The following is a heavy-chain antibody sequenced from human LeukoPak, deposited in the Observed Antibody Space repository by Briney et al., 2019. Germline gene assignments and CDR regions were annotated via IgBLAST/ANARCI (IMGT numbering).Heavy chain of an antibody. CDR3: ARETARVTMVRESLVYWFDP. V-gene: IGHV1-69*05. CDR1: GGTFSSYA. J-gene: IGHJ5*02. D-gene: IGHD3-10*01. CDR2: IIPIFGTA. Sequence: SVKVSCKAAGGTFSSYAISWVRQAPGQGLEWMGGIIPIFGTANYAQKFQGRVTITTDESTSTAYMELSSLRSEDTAVYYCARETARVTMVRESLVYWFDPWGQGTLVTVSS.